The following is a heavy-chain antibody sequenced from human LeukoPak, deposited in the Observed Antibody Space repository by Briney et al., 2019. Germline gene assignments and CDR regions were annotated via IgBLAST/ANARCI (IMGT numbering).Heavy chain of an antibody. V-gene: IGHV1-46*01. CDR2: INPSGGST. Sequence: ASVKVSCKASGYTFTSYYMHWVRQAPGQWLEWMGIINPSGGSTSYAQKFQGRVTMTRDTSTSTVYMELSSLRSEDTAVYYCARDLLGYSSGWSGGYWGQGTLVTVSS. CDR3: ARDLLGYSSGWSGGY. CDR1: GYTFTSYY. D-gene: IGHD6-19*01. J-gene: IGHJ4*02.